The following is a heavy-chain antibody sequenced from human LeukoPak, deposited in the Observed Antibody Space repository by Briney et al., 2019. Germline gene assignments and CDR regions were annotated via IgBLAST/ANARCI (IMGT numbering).Heavy chain of an antibody. V-gene: IGHV3-64*01. CDR3: AKDNRAAGDYYMDV. J-gene: IGHJ6*03. CDR2: INNDGSSK. Sequence: GGSLRLSCAASGFTFSSYAMHWVRQAPGKGLEYVSSINNDGSSKYYASSVQGRFIISRDNSRNTLYLQLGSLRAEDMGVYYCAKDNRAAGDYYMDVWGKGTTVTVSS. D-gene: IGHD6-19*01. CDR1: GFTFSSYA.